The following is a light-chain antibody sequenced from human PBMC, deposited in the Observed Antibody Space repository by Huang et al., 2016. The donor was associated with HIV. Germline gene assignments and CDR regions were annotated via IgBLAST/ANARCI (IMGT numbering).Light chain of an antibody. J-gene: IGKJ5*01. CDR1: QSVSSN. V-gene: IGKV3-15*01. Sequence: EIVMTQSPATLSVSPGERATLSCRASQSVSSNLAWYQQKPGQAPRRLIYGASTRATGIPARFSRSGSGTEFTRTISSLQSEDFSVYYCQQYNNWPPLITFGQGTRLEIK. CDR2: GAS. CDR3: QQYNNWPPLIT.